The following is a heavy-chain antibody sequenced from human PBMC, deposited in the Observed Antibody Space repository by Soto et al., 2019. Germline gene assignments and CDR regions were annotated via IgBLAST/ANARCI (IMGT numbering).Heavy chain of an antibody. Sequence: GGSLRLSCAASGFTFSSYGMHWVRQAPGKGLEWVAVIWYDGSNKYYADSVKGRFTISRDNSKNIAYLQMNSLKTEDTAVYYCTRASISTAGTTHYYYGMDVWGQGTTVTVSS. D-gene: IGHD6-13*01. V-gene: IGHV3-33*01. CDR2: IWYDGSNK. CDR3: TRASISTAGTTHYYYGMDV. CDR1: GFTFSSYG. J-gene: IGHJ6*02.